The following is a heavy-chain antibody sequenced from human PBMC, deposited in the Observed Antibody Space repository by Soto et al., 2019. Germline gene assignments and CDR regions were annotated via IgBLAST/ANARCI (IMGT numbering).Heavy chain of an antibody. D-gene: IGHD2-2*01. CDR1: GFSFDSYW. CDR2: IDYDGTTT. V-gene: IGHV3-74*01. CDR3: TRGPRASSGGTGAY. J-gene: IGHJ1*01. Sequence: EVQLVESGVGLVQPGGSLRLSCAASGFSFDSYWMHWVRQAPGQGPMWVSRIDYDGTTTNYADSVKGRFTISRDNAKSTLYLQMNSLRPEDTAVYYCTRGPRASSGGTGAYWGKGTLVTVSS.